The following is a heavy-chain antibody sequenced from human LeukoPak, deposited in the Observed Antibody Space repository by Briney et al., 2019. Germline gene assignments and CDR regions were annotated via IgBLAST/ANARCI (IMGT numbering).Heavy chain of an antibody. CDR3: AKTVSGSYTYQGLHY. CDR2: ISGSGENT. D-gene: IGHD3-16*01. V-gene: IGHV3-23*01. CDR1: GFTFNSYA. Sequence: GGSLRLSCAASGFTFNSYAMYWVRQAPGKGLEWVSAISGSGENTNYADSVKGRFTMSRDNSRNMLYLQMNSLRDEDTAKYYCAKTVSGSYTYQGLHYWGQGTLVTVSS. J-gene: IGHJ4*02.